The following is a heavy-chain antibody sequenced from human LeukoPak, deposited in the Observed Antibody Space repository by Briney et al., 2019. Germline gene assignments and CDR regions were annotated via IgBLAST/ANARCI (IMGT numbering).Heavy chain of an antibody. D-gene: IGHD2-21*02. CDR3: ATSAHIEVGTAPPPDY. CDR1: GFTFNRFG. V-gene: IGHV3-33*01. Sequence: GGSLRLSCATSGFTFNRFGMHWVRQAPGKGLEWVAVIWYDGSNKDYADSVKGRFTISRDNSKNTLYLQMSGLRAEDTAVHYCATSAHIEVGTAPPPDYWGQGTLVTVTS. CDR2: IWYDGSNK. J-gene: IGHJ4*02.